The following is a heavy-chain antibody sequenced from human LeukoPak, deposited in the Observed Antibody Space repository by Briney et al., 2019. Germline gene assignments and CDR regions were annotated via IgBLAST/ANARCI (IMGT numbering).Heavy chain of an antibody. Sequence: SETLSLTCTVSGGSISSYYWSWIRQPPGKGLEWIGYVYYSGSTNYNPSLKSRVTISVDTSKKQFSLKLSSVTAADTAVYYCASSSTRNRYSSGWYLDYWGQGTLVTVSS. D-gene: IGHD6-19*01. J-gene: IGHJ4*02. CDR1: GGSISSYY. CDR3: ASSSTRNRYSSGWYLDY. CDR2: VYYSGST. V-gene: IGHV4-59*08.